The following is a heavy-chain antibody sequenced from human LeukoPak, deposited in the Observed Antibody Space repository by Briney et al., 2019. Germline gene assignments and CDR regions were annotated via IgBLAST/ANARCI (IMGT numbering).Heavy chain of an antibody. CDR3: ARGGYSSSWYHFDY. D-gene: IGHD6-13*01. V-gene: IGHV3-53*01. CDR1: GFTVSSNY. Sequence: PGGSLRLSCAASGFTVSSNYMGWVRQAPGKGLEWVSVIYSGGTTNYADSVKGRFTISRDNSKNTLFLQMNSLRAEDTAVYYRARGGYSSSWYHFDYWGQGTLVTVSS. CDR2: IYSGGTT. J-gene: IGHJ4*02.